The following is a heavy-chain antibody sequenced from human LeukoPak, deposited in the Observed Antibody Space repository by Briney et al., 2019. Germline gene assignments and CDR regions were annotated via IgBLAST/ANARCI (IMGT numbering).Heavy chain of an antibody. CDR1: GYSFTSYD. Sequence: ASVKVSCKAAGYSFTSYDINWVRQATGKGLEWMGWMNPNTGNTGYAQNFQGRVTMTRDTSISTAYMELNSVRFEDTAVYYCARTGTTSNFDYWGQGTLVTVSS. J-gene: IGHJ4*02. CDR3: ARTGTTSNFDY. D-gene: IGHD1-1*01. V-gene: IGHV1-8*01. CDR2: MNPNTGNT.